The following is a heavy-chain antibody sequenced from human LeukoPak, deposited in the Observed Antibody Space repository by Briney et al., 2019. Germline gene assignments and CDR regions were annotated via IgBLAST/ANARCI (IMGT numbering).Heavy chain of an antibody. J-gene: IGHJ4*02. D-gene: IGHD2/OR15-2a*01. CDR3: ARRSRTETSFTGFDY. Sequence: GGSLRLSCAATGFTFRSYAMSWVRQAPGMGLEWVSGISSSGDTTYYAVSVKGRFTISRDNAKNTLYLQMNSLRADDTALYYCARRSRTETSFTGFDYWGQGSLVTVSS. CDR1: GFTFRSYA. CDR2: ISSSGDTT. V-gene: IGHV3-23*01.